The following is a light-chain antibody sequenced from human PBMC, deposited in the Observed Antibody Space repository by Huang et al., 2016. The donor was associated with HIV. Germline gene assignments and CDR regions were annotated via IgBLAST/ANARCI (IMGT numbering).Light chain of an antibody. J-gene: IGKJ4*01. Sequence: DIQMTQSPSAMSASVGDRVTITCRASQGIGNHLAWFQQKPGKVPKRLIYGASSLQSGVPARCSGSGSGTEFTLTISSLQPEDFATYDCRQHNSYPLTFGGGTKVEIK. CDR3: RQHNSYPLT. CDR1: QGIGNH. V-gene: IGKV1-17*03. CDR2: GAS.